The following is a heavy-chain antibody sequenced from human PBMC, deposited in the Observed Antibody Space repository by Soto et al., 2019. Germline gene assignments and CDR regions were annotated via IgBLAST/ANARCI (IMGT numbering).Heavy chain of an antibody. D-gene: IGHD2-2*02. CDR2: GIPIFGTA. Sequence: SVKVSCKASGGTFSSYAISWVGQAPGQGLEWMGGGIPIFGTANYAQKFQGRVTITADKSTSTAYMELSSLRSEDTAVYYCARAQDIVVVPAAIPAYYYYGMDVWG. V-gene: IGHV1-69*06. CDR3: ARAQDIVVVPAAIPAYYYYGMDV. CDR1: GGTFSSYA. J-gene: IGHJ6*01.